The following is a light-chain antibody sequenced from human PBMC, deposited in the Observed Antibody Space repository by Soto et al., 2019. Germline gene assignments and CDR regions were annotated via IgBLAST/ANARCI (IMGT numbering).Light chain of an antibody. CDR1: SSDVGGYNY. Sequence: QSVLTPPRSVSGSPGQSVTISCTGTSSDVGGYNYVSWYQQHPGKAPKLMLYDVSKRPSGFPDRFSGSKSGYTASLTISGLQPEAEADDYCCSYADSYTYVVFGGGTQLTVL. CDR3: CSYADSYTYVV. V-gene: IGLV2-11*01. CDR2: DVS. J-gene: IGLJ2*01.